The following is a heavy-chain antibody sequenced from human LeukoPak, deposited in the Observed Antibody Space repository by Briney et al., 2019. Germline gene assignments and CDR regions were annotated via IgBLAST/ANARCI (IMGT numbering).Heavy chain of an antibody. J-gene: IGHJ3*02. D-gene: IGHD5-18*01. V-gene: IGHV1-18*01. CDR3: ARDLARGYSYGYNAFDI. CDR1: VYTFSSYG. Sequence: EASVKVSCKASVYTFSSYGIGWVRQAPRQGLEWMGWITAGNGNTNYAQKVQGRVTMTTDTSTSTAYMELRSLRSDDTAVYFCARDLARGYSYGYNAFDIWGQGTMVTVSS. CDR2: ITAGNGNT.